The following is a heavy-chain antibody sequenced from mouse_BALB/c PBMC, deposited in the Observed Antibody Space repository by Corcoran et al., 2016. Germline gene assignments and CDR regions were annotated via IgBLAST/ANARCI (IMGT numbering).Heavy chain of an antibody. CDR3: ARWGGNYYFDY. V-gene: IGHV9-1*02. J-gene: IGHJ2*01. Sequence: QIQLVQSGPELKKPGETVKISCKASGYTFTNYGMNWVKQAAGKGLKWMGWINTYTGEPTYADDFKGRFAFSLETSASTAYLQINNLKNEDMATYFCARWGGNYYFDYWGQGTTLTVSS. CDR2: INTYTGEP. CDR1: GYTFTNYG. D-gene: IGHD2-1*01.